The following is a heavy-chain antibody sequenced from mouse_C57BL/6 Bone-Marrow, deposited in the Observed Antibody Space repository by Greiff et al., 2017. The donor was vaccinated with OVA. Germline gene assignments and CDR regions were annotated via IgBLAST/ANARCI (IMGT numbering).Heavy chain of an antibody. CDR2: IYPGSGST. CDR3: ANQGACYSNYWDFDD. J-gene: IGHJ1*03. CDR1: GYTFTSYW. D-gene: IGHD2-5*01. V-gene: IGHV1-55*01. Sequence: QVQLQQPGAELVKPGASVKMSCKASGYTFTSYWITWVKQRPGPGLEWIGDIYPGSGSTNYNEKFKSKATLTVDTSSSTAYMQLSSLTSEDYAVYSCANQGACYSNYWDFDDWGTGTPVTVSS.